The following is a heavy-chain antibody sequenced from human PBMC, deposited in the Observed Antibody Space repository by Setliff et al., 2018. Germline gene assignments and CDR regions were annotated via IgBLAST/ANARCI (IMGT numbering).Heavy chain of an antibody. CDR2: IYHSGST. CDR3: ARESRATYNFWSGYYSTDAFDI. J-gene: IGHJ3*02. CDR1: GYSISSGYY. D-gene: IGHD3-3*01. Sequence: LSLTCTVSGYSISSGYYWGWIRQPPGKGLEWIGSIYHSGSTYYNPSLKSRVTISVDTSKNQFSLKLSSVTAADTAVYYCARESRATYNFWSGYYSTDAFDIWGQGTMVTVSS. V-gene: IGHV4-38-2*02.